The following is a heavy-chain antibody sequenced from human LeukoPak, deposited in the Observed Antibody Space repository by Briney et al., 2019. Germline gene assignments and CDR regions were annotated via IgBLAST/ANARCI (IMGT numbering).Heavy chain of an antibody. J-gene: IGHJ5*02. CDR1: GYTFXSNY. CDR3: ARDNSVRDEAWWFNP. D-gene: IGHD5-24*01. Sequence: VKVXCXAFGYTFXSNYMHWVRQAPGQGPEWMGVISPSGGSTTYAQKFQGRVTLTRDMSTSTDYLELSSLRSEDTAVYYCARDNSVRDEAWWFNPWGQGTLVTVSS. V-gene: IGHV1-46*01. CDR2: ISPSGGST.